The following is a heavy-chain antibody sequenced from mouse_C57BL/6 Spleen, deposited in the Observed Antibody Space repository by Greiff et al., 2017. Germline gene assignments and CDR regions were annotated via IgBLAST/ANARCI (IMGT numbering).Heavy chain of an antibody. D-gene: IGHD4-1*01. CDR2: ISYDGSN. J-gene: IGHJ2*01. V-gene: IGHV3-6*01. Sequence: VQLQQSGPGLVKPSQSLSLTCSVTGYSITSGYYWNWIRQFPGNKLEWMGYISYDGSNNYNPSLKNRISITRDTSKNQFFLKLNSVTTEDTATYYCAREWDGGYWGQGTTLTVSS. CDR1: GYSITSGYY. CDR3: AREWDGGY.